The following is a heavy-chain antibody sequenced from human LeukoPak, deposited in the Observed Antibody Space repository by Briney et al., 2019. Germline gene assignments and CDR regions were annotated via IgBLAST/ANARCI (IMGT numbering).Heavy chain of an antibody. CDR2: IYHTGST. Sequence: PSETLSLTCVVSGDSIENGYWWSWVRQSPGKGLEWIGEIYHTGSTSYNPSLKSRVTISVDTSKNQLSLKLSSVTAADTAVYYCAGQSGSYAPPDDAFDIWGQGTMVTVSS. D-gene: IGHD1-26*01. CDR3: AGQSGSYAPPDDAFDI. V-gene: IGHV4-4*02. CDR1: GDSIENGYW. J-gene: IGHJ3*02.